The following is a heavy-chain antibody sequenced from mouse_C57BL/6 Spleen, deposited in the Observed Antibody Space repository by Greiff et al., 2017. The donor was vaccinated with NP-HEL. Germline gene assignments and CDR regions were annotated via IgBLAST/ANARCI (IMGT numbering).Heavy chain of an antibody. J-gene: IGHJ3*01. Sequence: EVKLVESGPGMVKPSQSLSLTCTVTGYSITSGYDWHWIRHFPGNKLEWMGYISYSGSTNYNPSLKSRISITHDTSKNHFFLKLNSVTTEDTATYYCARGYGYDGEPPWFAYWGQGTLVTVSA. D-gene: IGHD2-2*01. V-gene: IGHV3-1*01. CDR3: ARGYGYDGEPPWFAY. CDR2: ISYSGST. CDR1: GYSITSGYD.